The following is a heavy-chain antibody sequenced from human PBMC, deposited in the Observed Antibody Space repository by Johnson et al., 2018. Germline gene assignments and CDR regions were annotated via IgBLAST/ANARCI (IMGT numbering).Heavy chain of an antibody. J-gene: IGHJ2*01. D-gene: IGHD6-13*01. CDR1: GFTFSNYG. Sequence: QVQLVQSGGGVVQPGRSLRLSCAASGFTFSNYGMHWVRQAPGKGLEWVAVIWYDGSNKYHADSVKGRFIISRDNPKNTLYLQMNSLRAEDTAVYYCAREIAAAGTGYFDLWGRGTLVTVSS. CDR2: IWYDGSNK. CDR3: AREIAAAGTGYFDL. V-gene: IGHV3-33*01.